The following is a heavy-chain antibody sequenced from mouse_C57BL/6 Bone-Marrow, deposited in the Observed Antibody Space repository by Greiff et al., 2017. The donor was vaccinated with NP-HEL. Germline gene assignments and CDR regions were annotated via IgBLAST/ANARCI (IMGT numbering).Heavy chain of an antibody. V-gene: IGHV5-6*01. CDR2: ISSGGSYT. J-gene: IGHJ3*01. CDR1: GFTFSSYG. CDR3: ARPLYDGYYAGFAY. D-gene: IGHD2-3*01. Sequence: EVKLMESGGDLVKPGGSLKLSCAASGFTFSSYGMSWVRQTPDKRLEWVATISSGGSYTYYPDSVKGRFTISRDNAKNTLYLQMSSLKSEDTAMYYCARPLYDGYYAGFAYWGQGTLVTVSA.